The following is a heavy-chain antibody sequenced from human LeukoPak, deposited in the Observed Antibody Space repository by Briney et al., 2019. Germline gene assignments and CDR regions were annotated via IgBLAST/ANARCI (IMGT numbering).Heavy chain of an antibody. V-gene: IGHV3-20*04. CDR2: INWNGGST. CDR1: GFTFDDYG. Sequence: SGGSLRLSCAASGFTFDDYGMSWVRQAPGKGLEWVSGINWNGGSTGYADSVKGRFTISRDNAKNSLYLQMNSLRAEDTALYYCARDRHAIGYSYGDDAFDIWGQGTMVTVSS. CDR3: ARDRHAIGYSYGDDAFDI. D-gene: IGHD5-18*01. J-gene: IGHJ3*02.